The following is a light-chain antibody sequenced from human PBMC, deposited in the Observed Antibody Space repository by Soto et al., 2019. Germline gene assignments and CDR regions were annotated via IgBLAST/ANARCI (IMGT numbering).Light chain of an antibody. CDR2: GAS. CDR3: QYRNSRRFT. Sequence: EIVLTQSPGTLSLSPGERATLSCRASQSVSTRSLAWYQQKPGQAPRLLISGASSRAADIPDRFSGSGSGTDFTLTINRLEPEDFAVYYCQYRNSRRFTFGPGTKV. J-gene: IGKJ3*01. V-gene: IGKV3D-20*02. CDR1: QSVSTRS.